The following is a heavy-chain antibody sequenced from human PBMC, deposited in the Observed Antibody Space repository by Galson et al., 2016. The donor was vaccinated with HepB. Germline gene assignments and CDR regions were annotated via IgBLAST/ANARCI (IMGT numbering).Heavy chain of an antibody. CDR1: GGSIRSGGYY. CDR2: IFYVGRA. Sequence: TLSLTCTVSGGSIRSGGYYWSWVRQHPGKGLEWIGYIFYVGRAYYHPSLKSRLTISVDTPKNQFSLRLTSVTAADTAVYFCARNHFASGGYYFDSWGQGLLVTVSS. CDR3: ARNHFASGGYYFDS. D-gene: IGHD3-10*01. V-gene: IGHV4-31*03. J-gene: IGHJ4*02.